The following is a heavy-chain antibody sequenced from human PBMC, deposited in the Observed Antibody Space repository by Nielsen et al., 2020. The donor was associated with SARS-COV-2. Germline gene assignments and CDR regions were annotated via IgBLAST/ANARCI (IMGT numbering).Heavy chain of an antibody. J-gene: IGHJ4*02. CDR2: ISGSGGST. D-gene: IGHD3-10*01. CDR3: ARDDPDGFGESGFDY. V-gene: IGHV3-23*01. Sequence: GGSLRLSCAASGFTFSSYAMSWVRQAPGKGLEWVSAISGSGGSTYYADSVKGRFTISRDNSKNTLYLQMNSLRSEDTAVYYCARDDPDGFGESGFDYWGQGTLVTVSS. CDR1: GFTFSSYA.